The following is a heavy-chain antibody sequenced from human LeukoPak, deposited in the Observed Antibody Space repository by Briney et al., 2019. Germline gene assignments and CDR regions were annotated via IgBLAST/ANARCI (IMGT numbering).Heavy chain of an antibody. CDR2: IYYSGTT. CDR3: TSRGWIVGLVDY. V-gene: IGHV4-39*01. J-gene: IGHJ4*02. CDR1: GGSISSSSYY. D-gene: IGHD3-22*01. Sequence: SETLSLTCTVSGGSISSSSYYWGWIRQPPRKGLEWIASIYYSGTTYYNPSLKSRVSISTDTSKNQFSLKLSSVTAADTAVYYCTSRGWIVGLVDYWGQGTLVTVSS.